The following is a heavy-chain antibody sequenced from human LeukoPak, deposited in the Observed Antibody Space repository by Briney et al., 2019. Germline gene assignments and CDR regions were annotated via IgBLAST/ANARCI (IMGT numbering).Heavy chain of an antibody. CDR2: VYYGRSP. D-gene: IGHD6-25*01. CDR3: ARSSGTGTFSY. CDR1: GDSISRSTYY. Sequence: SETLSLTCTVSGDSISRSTYYWAWIRQPPGTGLEWIGSVYYGRSPYFNPSLESRATISVDTSKNHFSLRMSSVTAADTAVYYCARSSGTGTFSYWGQGTLVTVSS. V-gene: IGHV4-39*02. J-gene: IGHJ4*02.